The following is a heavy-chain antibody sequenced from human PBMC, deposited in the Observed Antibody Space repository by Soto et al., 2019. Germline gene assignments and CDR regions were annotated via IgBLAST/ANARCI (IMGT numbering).Heavy chain of an antibody. J-gene: IGHJ6*02. Sequence: GGSLRLSCAASGFTFSNAWMNWVRQAPGKGLEWVGRIKSKTDGGTTDYAAPVKGRFTISRDDSKNTLYLQMNSLKTEDTAVYYCTTVEYHDFWSGPGGYYYYGMDVWGQGITVTVSS. CDR2: IKSKTDGGTT. V-gene: IGHV3-15*07. CDR1: GFTFSNAW. CDR3: TTVEYHDFWSGPGGYYYYGMDV. D-gene: IGHD3-3*01.